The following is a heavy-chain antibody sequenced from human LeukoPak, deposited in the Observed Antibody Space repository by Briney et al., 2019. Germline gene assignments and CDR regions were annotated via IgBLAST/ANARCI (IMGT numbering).Heavy chain of an antibody. D-gene: IGHD2-2*01. CDR2: IIPILGIA. Sequence: SVKVSCKASGGTFSSYAISWVRQAPGQGLEWMGRIIPILGIANYAQKFQGRVTITADKSTSTAYMELSSLRSEDTAVYYCARGGRYCSSTSCFHNFDYWGQGTLVTVSS. J-gene: IGHJ4*02. CDR3: ARGGRYCSSTSCFHNFDY. CDR1: GGTFSSYA. V-gene: IGHV1-69*04.